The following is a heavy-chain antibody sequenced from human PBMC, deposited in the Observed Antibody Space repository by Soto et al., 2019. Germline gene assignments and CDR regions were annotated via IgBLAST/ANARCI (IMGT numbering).Heavy chain of an antibody. CDR3: ARCMPSYGMDV. D-gene: IGHD2-8*01. CDR2: VNPNSGGT. V-gene: IGHV1-2*04. Sequence: ASVNVSWKSSGYTFTGYYMHWVRQAPGQGLEWMGWVNPNSGGTNYAQKFQGWVTMTRDTSISTAYMELSRLRSDDTAVYYCARCMPSYGMDVWGQGTTVTVLL. J-gene: IGHJ6*02. CDR1: GYTFTGYY.